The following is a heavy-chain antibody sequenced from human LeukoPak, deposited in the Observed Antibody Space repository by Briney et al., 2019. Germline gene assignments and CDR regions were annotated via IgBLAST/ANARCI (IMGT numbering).Heavy chain of an antibody. CDR1: GGTFSSYA. Sequence: SVRVSCKASGGTFSSYAISWVRQAPGQGLEWMGRIIPILGIANYAQKFQGRVTTTADKSTSTAYMELSSLRSEDTAVYYCARGVDGGNSDWFDPWGQGTLVTVSS. J-gene: IGHJ5*02. CDR3: ARGVDGGNSDWFDP. CDR2: IIPILGIA. D-gene: IGHD2-21*02. V-gene: IGHV1-69*04.